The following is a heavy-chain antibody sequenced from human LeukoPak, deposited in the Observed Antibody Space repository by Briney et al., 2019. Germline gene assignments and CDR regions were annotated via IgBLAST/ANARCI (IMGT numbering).Heavy chain of an antibody. Sequence: GGSLRLSCAASGFTFSSYEMNWVRQAPGKGLEWVSYISSSGSTIYYADSVKGRFTISRDNSKNTLYLQMNSLRAEDTAVYYCAKSANYYDSSGYLHPGAFDIWGQGTMVTVSS. J-gene: IGHJ3*02. CDR2: ISSSGSTI. D-gene: IGHD3-22*01. CDR3: AKSANYYDSSGYLHPGAFDI. CDR1: GFTFSSYE. V-gene: IGHV3-48*03.